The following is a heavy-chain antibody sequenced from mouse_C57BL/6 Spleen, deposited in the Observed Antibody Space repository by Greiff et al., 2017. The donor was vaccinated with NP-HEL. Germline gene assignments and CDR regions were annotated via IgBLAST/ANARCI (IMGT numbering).Heavy chain of an antibody. J-gene: IGHJ1*03. CDR1: GFTFSDYG. V-gene: IGHV5-17*01. CDR2: ISSGSSTI. Sequence: HLAESGGGLVKPGGSLKLSCAASGFTFSDYGMHWVRQAPEKGLEWVAYISSGSSTIYYADTVKGRFTISRDNAKNTLFLQMTSLRSEDTAMYYCARDWDVYWYFDVWGTGTTVTVSS. D-gene: IGHD4-1*01. CDR3: ARDWDVYWYFDV.